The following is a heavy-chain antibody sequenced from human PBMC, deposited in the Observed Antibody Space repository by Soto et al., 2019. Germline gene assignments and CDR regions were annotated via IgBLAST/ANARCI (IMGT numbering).Heavy chain of an antibody. CDR3: ARGIKFDP. V-gene: IGHV4-34*01. Sequence: SETLSLTCTVYGGSFSGYYWSWIRQPPGRGLEWIGEINHSGSTNYNPSLKSRVTISVDTSKNQFSLKLSSVTAADTAVYYCARGIKFDPWGQGTLVTGSS. J-gene: IGHJ5*02. CDR1: GGSFSGYY. CDR2: INHSGST.